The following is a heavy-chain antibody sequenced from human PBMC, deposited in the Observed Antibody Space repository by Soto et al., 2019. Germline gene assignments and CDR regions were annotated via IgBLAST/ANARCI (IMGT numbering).Heavy chain of an antibody. V-gene: IGHV3-33*01. D-gene: IGHD4-4*01. CDR1: GFTFRIYG. Sequence: GGSLRLSCAASGFTFRIYGMHWVRQAPGKGLEWVAVIWYDGSNKYCADSVKGRFTISRDNPKNTLFLQLNSLRAEDTAVYYCLSDSNGYFYWMGRYWGQGTPVTVSS. CDR2: IWYDGSNK. CDR3: LSDSNGYFYWMGRY. J-gene: IGHJ4*02.